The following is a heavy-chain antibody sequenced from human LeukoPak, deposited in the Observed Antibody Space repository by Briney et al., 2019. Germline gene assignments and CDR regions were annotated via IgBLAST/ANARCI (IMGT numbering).Heavy chain of an antibody. CDR3: AKDVGRLERNPDY. V-gene: IGHV3-23*01. D-gene: IGHD1-1*01. Sequence: GGSLRLSCAASGFTFSSYAMSWVRQAPGKGLEWVSAISGSGGSTYYADSVKGRFTISRDNSKNTLYLQMNSLRAEDTALYHCAKDVGRLERNPDYWGQGTLVTVSS. CDR1: GFTFSSYA. J-gene: IGHJ4*02. CDR2: ISGSGGST.